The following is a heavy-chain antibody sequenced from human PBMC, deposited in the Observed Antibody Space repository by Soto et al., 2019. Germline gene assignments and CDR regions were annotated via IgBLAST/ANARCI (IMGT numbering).Heavy chain of an antibody. D-gene: IGHD6-13*01. J-gene: IGHJ4*01. CDR2: MSSRSSYI. CDR3: PRVPDRMSAAGPPGY. V-gene: IGHV3-21*03. Sequence: EVQLVESGGGLEKPGWSLRLSCAASGFTFRSSGMNWVRQAPGKGLEWVSAMSSRSSYIYYADSVKGRFTISRDKAKTYMYLQMNSLSAEDTAVYSDPRVPDRMSAAGPPGYWGHGTLLTVSS. CDR1: GFTFRSSG.